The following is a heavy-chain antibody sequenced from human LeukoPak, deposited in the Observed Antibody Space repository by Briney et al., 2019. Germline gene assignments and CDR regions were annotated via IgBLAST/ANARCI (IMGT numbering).Heavy chain of an antibody. J-gene: IGHJ4*02. CDR2: IYVDGTT. Sequence: GGSLRLSCAASGFIVSHNYMTWVRQAPGKGLEWISVIYVDGTTYYADSVKGRFTISRDQANNTLYLQMNTLRDEDTAVYYCARGPRYSFYWGQGTLVSVSS. CDR3: ARGPRYSFY. V-gene: IGHV3-53*01. CDR1: GFIVSHNY. D-gene: IGHD6-13*01.